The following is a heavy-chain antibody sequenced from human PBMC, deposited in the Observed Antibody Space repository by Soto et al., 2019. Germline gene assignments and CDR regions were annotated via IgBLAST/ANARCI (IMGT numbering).Heavy chain of an antibody. V-gene: IGHV3-23*01. J-gene: IGHJ4*02. D-gene: IGHD3-22*01. CDR3: AKSRYSDSSGDFYDY. Sequence: EVQLLQSGGGLVQPGGSLTLSCGVSGFPFAPSTMSWVRQAPGKGLEWVSTISVSVGSTYSADSVQGRFTVSSDNSNNTLFLQMNSLRAEDTAVYYCAKSRYSDSSGDFYDYWGQGTLVTVSS. CDR1: GFPFAPST. CDR2: ISVSVGST.